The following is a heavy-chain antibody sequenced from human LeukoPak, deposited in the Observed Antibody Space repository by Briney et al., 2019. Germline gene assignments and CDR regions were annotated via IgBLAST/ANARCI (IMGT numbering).Heavy chain of an antibody. J-gene: IGHJ4*02. V-gene: IGHV3-49*03. CDR3: NRRGGVFVDY. D-gene: IGHD3-16*02. Sequence: GGSLRLSCTASGFTFGDYAMSWFRQAPGKGLEWVGFIRSKAYGGTTEYAASVKGRFTISRDDSKSIAYLQMNSLETEDTAVYYCNRRGGVFVDYWGQGTLVTVSS. CDR2: IRSKAYGGTT. CDR1: GFTFGDYA.